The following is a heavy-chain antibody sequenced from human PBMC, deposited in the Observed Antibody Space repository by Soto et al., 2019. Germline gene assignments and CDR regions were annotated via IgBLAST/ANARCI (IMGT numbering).Heavy chain of an antibody. D-gene: IGHD3-16*02. Sequence: QVQLQESGPGLVEPSQTLSLICTVSGASIISDGYYWTWIRQHPGKGLEWLGYIHYSGGATYSPSYNPTLKSQIAISVDSSKSLFSLKLTSVSAGDTAVYYCARVPTSYQDSMGYQPFHPGGQGTLVTVSS. CDR3: ARVPTSYQDSMGYQPFHP. J-gene: IGHJ5*02. V-gene: IGHV4-31*01. CDR1: GASIISDGYY. CDR2: IHYSGGATYSP.